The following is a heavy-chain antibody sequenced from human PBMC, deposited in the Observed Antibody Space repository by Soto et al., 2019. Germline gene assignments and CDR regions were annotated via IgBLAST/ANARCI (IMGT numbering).Heavy chain of an antibody. CDR2: NSGSGGST. D-gene: IGHD3-22*01. J-gene: IGHJ1*01. V-gene: IGHV3-23*01. Sequence: GGSLRLSCAASGFTFSSYAMSWVRQAPGKGLEWVSANSGSGGSTYYADSVKGRFTITSDTSRNTLYLQMNSQRAEDTAVYYCAKEGVDDSSGWRAEYFQHWGQGTLVTVSS. CDR1: GFTFSSYA. CDR3: AKEGVDDSSGWRAEYFQH.